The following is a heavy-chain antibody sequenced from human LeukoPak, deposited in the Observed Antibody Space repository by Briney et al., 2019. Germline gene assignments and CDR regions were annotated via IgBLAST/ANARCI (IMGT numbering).Heavy chain of an antibody. J-gene: IGHJ4*02. D-gene: IGHD2-2*01. CDR1: GFTVSSNY. CDR3: AKNSIYCSSTSCYDY. Sequence: GGSLRLSCAASGFTVSSNYMSWVRQAPGKGLEWVSLIYSGGSTYYADSVKGRFTISRDDSKNTLYLQMNSLRAEDTAVYYCAKNSIYCSSTSCYDYWGQGTLVTVSS. CDR2: IYSGGST. V-gene: IGHV3-53*01.